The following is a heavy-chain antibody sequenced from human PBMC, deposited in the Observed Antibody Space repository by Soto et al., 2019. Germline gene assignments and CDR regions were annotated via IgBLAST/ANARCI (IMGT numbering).Heavy chain of an antibody. CDR1: GFTFSSYA. D-gene: IGHD2-2*01. CDR3: ARAGGVVVPAAIYYYYGMDV. J-gene: IGHJ6*02. Sequence: GGSLRLSCAASGFTFSSYAMHWVRQAPGKGLEWVAVISYDGSNKYYADSVKGRFTISRDNSKNTLYLQMNSLRAEDTAVYYCARAGGVVVPAAIYYYYGMDVWGQGTTVTVSS. CDR2: ISYDGSNK. V-gene: IGHV3-30-3*01.